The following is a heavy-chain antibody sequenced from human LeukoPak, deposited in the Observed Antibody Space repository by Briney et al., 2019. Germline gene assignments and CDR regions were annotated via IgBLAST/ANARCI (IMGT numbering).Heavy chain of an antibody. CDR1: GGSISSGSYY. Sequence: SETLSLTCTVSGGSISSGSYYWSWIRQPAGKGLEWIGRIYTSGSTNYNPSLKSRVTISVDTSKNQFSLKLSSVTAADTAVYYCARGPFDVWGSLWAGIPDYWGQGTLVTVSS. J-gene: IGHJ4*02. CDR2: IYTSGST. CDR3: ARGPFDVWGSLWAGIPDY. V-gene: IGHV4-61*02. D-gene: IGHD3-16*01.